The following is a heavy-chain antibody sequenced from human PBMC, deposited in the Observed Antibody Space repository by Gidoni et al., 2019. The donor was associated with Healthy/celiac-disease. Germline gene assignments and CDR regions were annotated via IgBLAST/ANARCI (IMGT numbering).Heavy chain of an antibody. Sequence: EVQLLESGGGLVQPGGSLRLSCAASGFTFSSYAMSWFRQAPGRGLEWVSASIGSGGSTYYEDSVKGRFTISRDNSKNTLYLQMNSLRAEDTAVYDCAKPRSAVVTAIPAFDYWGQGTLVTVSS. V-gene: IGHV3-23*01. CDR3: AKPRSAVVTAIPAFDY. CDR2: SIGSGGST. J-gene: IGHJ4*02. CDR1: GFTFSSYA. D-gene: IGHD2-21*02.